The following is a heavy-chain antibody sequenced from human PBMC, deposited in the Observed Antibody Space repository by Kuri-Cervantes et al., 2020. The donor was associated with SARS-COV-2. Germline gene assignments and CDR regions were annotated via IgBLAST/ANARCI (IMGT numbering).Heavy chain of an antibody. CDR3: ARQSVVASDD. CDR1: GGSFSSSSYY. J-gene: IGHJ4*02. V-gene: IGHV4-39*01. CDR2: IYYSGST. D-gene: IGHD2-15*01. Sequence: GSLRLSCTVSGGSFSSSSYYWGWIRQPPGKGLEWIGSIYYSGSTYYNPSLKSRVTISVDTSKNQFSLKLSSVTAADTAVYYCARQSVVASDDWGQGTLVTVSS.